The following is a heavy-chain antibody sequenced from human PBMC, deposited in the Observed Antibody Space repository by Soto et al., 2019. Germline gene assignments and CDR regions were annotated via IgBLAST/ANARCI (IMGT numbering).Heavy chain of an antibody. CDR3: ARLGRCSGGSCIMEGAFDI. Sequence: QLQLQESGPGLVKPSETLSLTCTVSGGSISSSSYYWGWIRQPPGKGLEWIGSIYYSGSTYYNPSLKSRVTISVDTSKNQFSLKLSSVTAADTAVYYCARLGRCSGGSCIMEGAFDIWGQGTMVTVSS. D-gene: IGHD2-15*01. J-gene: IGHJ3*02. CDR2: IYYSGST. V-gene: IGHV4-39*01. CDR1: GGSISSSSYY.